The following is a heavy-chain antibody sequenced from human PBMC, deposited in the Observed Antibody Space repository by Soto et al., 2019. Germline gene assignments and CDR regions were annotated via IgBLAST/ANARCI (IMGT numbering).Heavy chain of an antibody. CDR3: ARLRSGWYSGHNWFDP. J-gene: IGHJ5*02. CDR1: GDSISSTTYY. CDR2: IYFSGTT. D-gene: IGHD6-19*01. V-gene: IGHV4-39*01. Sequence: QLQLQESGPGLVKTSETLSLICTVSGDSISSTTYYWAWIRQPPGKGLEWIGNIYFSGTTSYNSSLKSRVTMSIETSKNQVFLKLNSVSAADTAFYYCARLRSGWYSGHNWFDPWGQGILVTVSS.